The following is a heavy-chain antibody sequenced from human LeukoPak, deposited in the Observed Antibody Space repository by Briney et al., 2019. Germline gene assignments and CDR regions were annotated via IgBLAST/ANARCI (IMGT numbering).Heavy chain of an antibody. V-gene: IGHV7-4-1*02. CDR2: INTNTGNP. Sequence: ASVKVSCKASGYTFTSYAMNWVRQAPGQGLEWMGWINTNTGNPTYAQGFTGRFVFSLDTSVSTAYLQISSLKAEDTAVYYCARSFWIFGVVITEYFQHWGQGTLVTVSS. D-gene: IGHD3-3*01. J-gene: IGHJ1*01. CDR1: GYTFTSYA. CDR3: ARSFWIFGVVITEYFQH.